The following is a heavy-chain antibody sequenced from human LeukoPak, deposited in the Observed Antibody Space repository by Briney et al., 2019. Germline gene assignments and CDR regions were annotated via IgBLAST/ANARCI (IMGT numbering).Heavy chain of an antibody. V-gene: IGHV4-59*01. J-gene: IGHJ4*02. CDR3: ASVPRYGDSFFDC. CDR2: IYYSGST. Sequence: SETLSLTCTVSGGSISSYYWSWIRQPPGKGLDWIGYIYYSGSTNYNPSLKSRLTISVDRSKNQFSLKLSSVTAAATAVYFCASVPRYGDSFFDCWGQGTLVTVSS. CDR1: GGSISSYY. D-gene: IGHD4-17*01.